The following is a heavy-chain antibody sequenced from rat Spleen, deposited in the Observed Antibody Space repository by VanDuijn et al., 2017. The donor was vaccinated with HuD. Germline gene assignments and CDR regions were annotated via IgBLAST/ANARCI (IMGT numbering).Heavy chain of an antibody. Sequence: EVHLVESGGGLVQPGRSLNLSCVASGFTFSGYAMAWVRQAPKKGLEWVATILYDDNNIYYRDSVKGRFPIYRDNAKSSLYLQMDSLRSEDTATYYCAKDMAIRGPYYFDYWGQGVMVTVSS. CDR3: AKDMAIRGPYYFDY. J-gene: IGHJ2*01. CDR1: GFTFSGYA. V-gene: IGHV5-17*01. D-gene: IGHD4-3*01. CDR2: ILYDDNNI.